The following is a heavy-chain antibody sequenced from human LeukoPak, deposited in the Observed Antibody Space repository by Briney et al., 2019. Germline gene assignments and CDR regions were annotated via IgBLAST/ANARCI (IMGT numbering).Heavy chain of an antibody. CDR2: INGERNIT. J-gene: IGHJ4*02. CDR1: GFAFSNYW. Sequence: PGGSLRLSCAASGFAFSNYWMHWVRQPPGKGLVWVSRINGERNITTYADSAKGRFTISRDNAKNTLSLQMNGLTAADTATYYCVRAIQGIADFWGQGILVTVSS. D-gene: IGHD6-13*01. V-gene: IGHV3-74*01. CDR3: VRAIQGIADF.